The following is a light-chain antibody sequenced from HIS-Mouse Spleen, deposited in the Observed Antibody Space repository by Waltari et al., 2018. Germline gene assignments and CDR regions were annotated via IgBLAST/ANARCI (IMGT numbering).Light chain of an antibody. CDR1: SSDVGGYNY. V-gene: IGLV2-14*03. CDR3: SSYTSSSTVV. CDR2: DVR. Sequence: QSALTQPASVSGSPGQSITISCTGTSSDVGGYNYVSWYQQHPGKAPKLMIYDVRNRPSGVSNRLAGAKSGNTASLTISGLQAEDEADYYCSSYTSSSTVVFGGGTKLTVL. J-gene: IGLJ2*01.